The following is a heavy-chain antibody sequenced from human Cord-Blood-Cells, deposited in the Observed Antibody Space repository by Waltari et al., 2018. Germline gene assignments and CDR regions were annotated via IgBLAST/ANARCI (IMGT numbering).Heavy chain of an antibody. CDR1: GGPLSSSRYY. CDR2: IYSSVST. D-gene: IGHD4-4*01. Sequence: QLQLQESGPGLVKPSETLSLTCTVLGGPLSSSRYYWGWIRQPPGKWLEWIGSIYSSVSTHYHPSLTMVVTISGDTSKNRLSLRLSSVTAAETAVYYCLTTLDLDYWGQGTLVTVSS. CDR3: LTTLDLDY. V-gene: IGHV4-39*01. J-gene: IGHJ4*02.